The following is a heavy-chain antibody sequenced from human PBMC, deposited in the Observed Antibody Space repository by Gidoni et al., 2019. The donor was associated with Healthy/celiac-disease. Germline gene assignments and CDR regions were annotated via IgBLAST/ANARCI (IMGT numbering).Heavy chain of an antibody. CDR1: GFSLSTSGMC. Sequence: QVTLRESGPALVKPTQTLTLTCTFSGFSLSTSGMCVSWIRQPPGKALEWLALIDWDDDKYYSTSLKTRLTISKDTSKNQVVLTMTNMDPVDTATYYCARIQTIFGVVTQYYFDYWGQGTLVTVSS. V-gene: IGHV2-70*01. CDR2: IDWDDDK. CDR3: ARIQTIFGVVTQYYFDY. D-gene: IGHD3-3*01. J-gene: IGHJ4*02.